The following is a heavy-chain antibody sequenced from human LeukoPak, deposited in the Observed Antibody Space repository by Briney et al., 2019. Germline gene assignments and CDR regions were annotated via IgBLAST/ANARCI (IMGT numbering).Heavy chain of an antibody. CDR2: IYPGDSDT. CDR1: GYSLTSYW. D-gene: IGHD6-13*01. J-gene: IGHJ4*02. V-gene: IGHV5-51*01. Sequence: GESLKISCKGSGYSLTSYWIGWVRQMPGKGLEWMGIIYPGDSDTRYSPSFQGQVTISADKSITTAYLQWSSLKASDTAIYYCARWDSSTWATLGGFDYWGQGTLVTVSS. CDR3: ARWDSSTWATLGGFDY.